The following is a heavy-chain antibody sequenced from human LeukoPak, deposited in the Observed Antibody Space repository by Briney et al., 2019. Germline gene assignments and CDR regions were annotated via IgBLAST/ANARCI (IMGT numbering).Heavy chain of an antibody. CDR3: ARSRFLEWLTAPYYYYGMDV. CDR1: GGSISSGGYY. CDR2: IYYSGST. Sequence: PSQTLSLTCTVSGGSISSGGYYWSWIRQHPGKGLEWIGYIYYSGSTYYNPSLKSRVTISVDTSKNQFSLKLSSVTAADTAVYYCARSRFLEWLTAPYYYYGMDVWGQGTTVTVSS. V-gene: IGHV4-31*03. J-gene: IGHJ6*02. D-gene: IGHD3-3*01.